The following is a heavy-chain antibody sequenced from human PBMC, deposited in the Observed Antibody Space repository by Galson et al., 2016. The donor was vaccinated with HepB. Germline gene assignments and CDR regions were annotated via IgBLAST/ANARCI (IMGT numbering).Heavy chain of an antibody. J-gene: IGHJ4*02. CDR2: INSDGTDI. D-gene: IGHD2-21*02. Sequence: MHWVRQAPGKGLVWVSRINSDGTDITYADSVKGRFTISRDNAKNTLYLQMNSLRAEDTAVYYCASGDPLGGYWGQGTLVTVSS. CDR3: ASGDPLGGY. V-gene: IGHV3-74*03.